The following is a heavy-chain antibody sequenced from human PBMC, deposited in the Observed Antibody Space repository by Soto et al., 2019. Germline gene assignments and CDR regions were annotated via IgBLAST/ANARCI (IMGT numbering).Heavy chain of an antibody. CDR1: GYSVSSSDYC. Sequence: PSDTLSLTCIVSGYSVSSSDYCWAWILQPPGKGLEWIGSMLYSGLTYYNPSLKSRVTLSVGTSKNQFSVRLNSVTASDTAVYYCAPLTVSLSGPYGIHVWGQGTTVTVSS. V-gene: IGHV4-39*01. CDR3: APLTVSLSGPYGIHV. D-gene: IGHD2-15*01. J-gene: IGHJ6*02. CDR2: MLYSGLT.